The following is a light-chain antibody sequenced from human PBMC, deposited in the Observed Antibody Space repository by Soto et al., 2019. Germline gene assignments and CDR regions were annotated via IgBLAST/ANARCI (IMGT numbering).Light chain of an antibody. V-gene: IGKV3-20*01. CDR1: QSVSNNY. Sequence: EVVLTQSPGTLSLSPGERATLSCRASQSVSNNYLAWYQQKPGQAPRLLIFGSSDRATGIPDRFSGSGSGTDFTLPIRSLEPEDFAVYYCQQYGSSPPYTFGQGTKLEIK. J-gene: IGKJ2*01. CDR2: GSS. CDR3: QQYGSSPPYT.